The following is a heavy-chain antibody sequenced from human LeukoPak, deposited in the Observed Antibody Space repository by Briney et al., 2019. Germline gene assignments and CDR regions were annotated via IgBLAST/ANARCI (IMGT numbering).Heavy chain of an antibody. D-gene: IGHD6-13*01. Sequence: AGGSLRRSCAASGFTFDDYAMHWVRQAPGKGLEWVSGISWNSGSIGYADSVKGRFTISRDNAKNSLYLQMNSLRAEDMALYCCAKDSGIAAAGTGEYFQHWGQGTLVTVSS. V-gene: IGHV3-9*03. J-gene: IGHJ1*01. CDR3: AKDSGIAAAGTGEYFQH. CDR2: ISWNSGSI. CDR1: GFTFDDYA.